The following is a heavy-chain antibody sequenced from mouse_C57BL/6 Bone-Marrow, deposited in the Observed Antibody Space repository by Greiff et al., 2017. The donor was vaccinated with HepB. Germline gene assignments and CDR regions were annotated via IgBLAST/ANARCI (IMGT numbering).Heavy chain of an antibody. CDR2: ISSGSSTT. V-gene: IGHV5-17*01. D-gene: IGHD2-5*01. CDR3: ARKDPLYSNFAY. Sequence: EVKLVESGGGLVKPGGSLKLSCAASGFTFSDYGMHWVRQAPEKGLEWVAYISSGSSTTYYADTVKGRFTISRDNAKNTLFLQMTSLRSEDTAMYYCARKDPLYSNFAYWGQGTLVTVSA. J-gene: IGHJ3*01. CDR1: GFTFSDYG.